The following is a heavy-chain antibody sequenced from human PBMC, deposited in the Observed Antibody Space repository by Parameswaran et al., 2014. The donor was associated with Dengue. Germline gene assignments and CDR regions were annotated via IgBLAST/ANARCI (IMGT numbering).Heavy chain of an antibody. J-gene: IGHJ4*02. D-gene: IGHD5-18*01. V-gene: IGHV4-34*01. Sequence: RWIRQPPGKGLEWIGEINHSGSTNYNPSLKSRVTISVDTSKNQFSLKLSSVTAADTAVYYCARGPLTYSYGPLRLFDHWGQGTLVTVSS. CDR3: ARGPLTYSYGPLRLFDH. CDR2: INHSGST.